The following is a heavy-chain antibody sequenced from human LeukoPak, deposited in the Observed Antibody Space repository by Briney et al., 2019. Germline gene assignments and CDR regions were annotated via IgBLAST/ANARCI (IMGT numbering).Heavy chain of an antibody. V-gene: IGHV1-8*01. CDR1: GYTFTSYD. D-gene: IGHD5-12*01. CDR2: MNPNSGNT. CDR3: AASIVATGYYYYGMDV. Sequence: EASVKVSCKASGYTFTSYDINWVRQATGQGLEWMGWMNPNSGNTGYAQKFQGRVTTTRNTSISTAYMELSSLRSEDTAVYYCAASIVATGYYYYGMDVWGQGTTVTVSS. J-gene: IGHJ6*02.